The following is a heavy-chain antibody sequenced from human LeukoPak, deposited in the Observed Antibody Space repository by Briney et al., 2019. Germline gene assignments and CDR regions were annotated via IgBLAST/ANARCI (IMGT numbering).Heavy chain of an antibody. D-gene: IGHD6-6*01. V-gene: IGHV1-69*04. CDR1: GGTFSSYA. CDR2: IIPILGIA. Sequence: SVKVSCKASGGTFSSYAISWVRQAPGQGLEWMGRIIPILGIANYAQKFQGRVTITADKSTSTAYMELSSLRSEDTAVYYCARDPEYKGDFDNWGQGTLVTVSS. J-gene: IGHJ4*02. CDR3: ARDPEYKGDFDN.